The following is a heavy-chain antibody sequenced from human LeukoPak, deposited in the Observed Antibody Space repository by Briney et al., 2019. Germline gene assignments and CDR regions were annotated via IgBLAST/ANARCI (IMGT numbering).Heavy chain of an antibody. CDR3: ARANYDLHDFDY. CDR1: GFTFSDYD. CDR2: IGTSGDT. D-gene: IGHD3-3*01. V-gene: IGHV3-13*01. J-gene: IGHJ4*02. Sequence: PGGSLRLSCAASGFTFSDYDMHWVRQTKGKGLEWVSVIGTSGDTYYAASVKGRFTISRDNAKNSLYLQMNSLRAEDTAVYYCARANYDLHDFDYWGQGTLVTVSS.